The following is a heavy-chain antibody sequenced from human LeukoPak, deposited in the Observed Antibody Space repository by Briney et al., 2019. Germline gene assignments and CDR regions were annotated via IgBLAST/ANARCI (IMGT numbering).Heavy chain of an antibody. Sequence: PSETLSLTCTVSGGSISSSSYYWSWIRQPPGRGLVWLGYTYYSGSTNYNPSLKSRVSISVDTSKNQFSLKLSSVTAADTAVYYCARVKLGANTSLYFDYWGPGTLVTVSS. CDR3: ARVKLGANTSLYFDY. CDR2: TYYSGST. CDR1: GGSISSSSYY. J-gene: IGHJ4*02. V-gene: IGHV4-61*01. D-gene: IGHD1-26*01.